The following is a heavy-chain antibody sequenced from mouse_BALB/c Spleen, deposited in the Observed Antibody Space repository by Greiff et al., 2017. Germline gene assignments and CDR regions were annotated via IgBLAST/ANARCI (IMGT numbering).Heavy chain of an antibody. CDR2: INSNGGST. V-gene: IGHV5-6-3*01. Sequence: EVQVVESGGGLVQPGGSLKLSCAASGFTFSSYGMSWVRQTPDKRLELVATINSNGGSTYYPDSVKGRFTISRDNAKNTLYLQMSSLKSEDTAMYYCARDLRYDGGYFDYWGQGTTLTVSS. CDR1: GFTFSSYG. D-gene: IGHD2-14*01. J-gene: IGHJ2*01. CDR3: ARDLRYDGGYFDY.